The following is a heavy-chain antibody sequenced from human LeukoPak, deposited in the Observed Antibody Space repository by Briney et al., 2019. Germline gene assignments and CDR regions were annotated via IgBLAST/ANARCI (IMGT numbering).Heavy chain of an antibody. CDR1: GFTFSNSA. CDR3: AKDLRGYSYGYYFDY. V-gene: IGHV3-23*01. D-gene: IGHD5-18*01. CDR2: ISGSGGST. J-gene: IGHJ4*02. Sequence: GGSLRLSCAASGFTFSNSAMSWVRQAPGRGLEWVSAISGSGGSTYYADSVKGRFTISRDNSKNTLYLQMNSLRAEDTAVYYCAKDLRGYSYGYYFDYWGQGTLVTVSS.